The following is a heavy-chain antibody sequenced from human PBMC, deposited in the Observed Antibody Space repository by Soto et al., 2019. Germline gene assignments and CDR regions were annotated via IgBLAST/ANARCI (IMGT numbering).Heavy chain of an antibody. V-gene: IGHV4-59*01. CDR1: GDSISSYY. CDR3: ARGRGFCTTTTCRGYFDY. J-gene: IGHJ4*02. CDR2: IYNSGTT. D-gene: IGHD2-2*01. Sequence: SETLSLTCTVSGDSISSYYWSSVRQPPGKGLEWIGYIYNSGTTNYNPSLKSRVTISVDTSKNQFSLKLTSVTAADTAVYYCARGRGFCTTTTCRGYFDYWGQGTLVTVSS.